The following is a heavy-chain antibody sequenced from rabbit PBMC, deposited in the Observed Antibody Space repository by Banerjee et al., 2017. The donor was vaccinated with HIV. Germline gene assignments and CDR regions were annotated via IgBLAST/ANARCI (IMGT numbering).Heavy chain of an antibody. J-gene: IGHJ6*01. D-gene: IGHD4-1*01. CDR1: GFTLSNYW. CDR3: ARDLAGVIGWNFGL. CDR2: INTISGDT. V-gene: IGHV1S45*01. Sequence: QEQVEESGGDLVKPEGSLTLTCTASGFTLSNYWMWWVRQAPGKGLEWIACINTISGDTVYATWAKGRFAISKTSSTTVTLQMTSLTAADTATYFCARDLAGVIGWNFGLWGPGTLVTVS.